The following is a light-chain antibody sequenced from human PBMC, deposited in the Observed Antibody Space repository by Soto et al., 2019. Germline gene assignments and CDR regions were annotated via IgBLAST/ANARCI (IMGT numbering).Light chain of an antibody. Sequence: DIGMTQSPASRSASVVDTLTIACGASQSITTHLNWYQQKPGKAPNLLMYTASNLQSGAPSRFSGSASGKDSTLTISRLQPEDSATYYCQQSYSTPISFGQGTRLEIK. CDR1: QSITTH. CDR2: TAS. CDR3: QQSYSTPIS. J-gene: IGKJ5*01. V-gene: IGKV1-39*01.